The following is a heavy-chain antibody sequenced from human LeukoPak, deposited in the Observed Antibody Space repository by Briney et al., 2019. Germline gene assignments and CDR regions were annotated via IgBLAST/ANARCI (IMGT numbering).Heavy chain of an antibody. D-gene: IGHD3-10*01. CDR1: GYTFTSYA. Sequence: ASVKVSCKASGYTFTSYAMHWLRQAPGQRLEWMGWINAGNGNTKYSQKFQGRVTITRDTSASTAYMELSSLRSEDTAVYYCARNGSGRGVAGFDYWGQGTLATVSS. CDR2: INAGNGNT. J-gene: IGHJ4*02. CDR3: ARNGSGRGVAGFDY. V-gene: IGHV1-3*01.